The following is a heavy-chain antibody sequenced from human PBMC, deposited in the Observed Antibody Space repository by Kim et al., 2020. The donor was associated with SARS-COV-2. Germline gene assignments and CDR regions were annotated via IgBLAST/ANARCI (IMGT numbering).Heavy chain of an antibody. Sequence: SVKVSCKASGGTFSSYAISWVRQAPGQGLEWMGGIIPIFGTANYAQKFQGRVTITADESTSTAYMELSSLRSEDTAVYYCARTGYSSSWPNYYYGMDVWGQGTTVTVSS. D-gene: IGHD6-13*01. CDR2: IIPIFGTA. V-gene: IGHV1-69*13. CDR1: GGTFSSYA. CDR3: ARTGYSSSWPNYYYGMDV. J-gene: IGHJ6*02.